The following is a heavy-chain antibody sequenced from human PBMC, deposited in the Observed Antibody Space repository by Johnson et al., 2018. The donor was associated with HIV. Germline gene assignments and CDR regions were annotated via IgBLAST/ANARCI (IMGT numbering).Heavy chain of an antibody. CDR3: AREGGSSGPDAFDI. Sequence: VQLVESGGGLIQPGGSLRLSCAASGFTVSSNYMSWVRQAPGKGLEWVSVIYSGGSTYYADSVKGRFTISRDNSKNTLYLQMNSLRAEDTGVYYCAREGGSSGPDAFDIWGQGTMVTVSS. CDR1: GFTVSSNY. CDR2: IYSGGST. V-gene: IGHV3-53*01. J-gene: IGHJ3*02. D-gene: IGHD3-16*01.